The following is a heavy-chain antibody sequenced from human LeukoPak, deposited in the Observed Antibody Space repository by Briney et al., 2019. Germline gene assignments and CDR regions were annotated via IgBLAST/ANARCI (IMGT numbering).Heavy chain of an antibody. J-gene: IGHJ2*01. CDR1: GYTFTSYD. D-gene: IGHD5/OR15-5a*01. CDR3: ARVYRVNWYFDL. CDR2: MNPNSGNT. V-gene: IGHV1-8*03. Sequence: ASVKVSCKASGYTFTSYDINWVRQATGQGLEWMGWMNPNSGNTGYAQKFQGRVTITRNTSISTAYMELRSLRSDDTAVYYCARVYRVNWYFDLWGRGTLVAVSS.